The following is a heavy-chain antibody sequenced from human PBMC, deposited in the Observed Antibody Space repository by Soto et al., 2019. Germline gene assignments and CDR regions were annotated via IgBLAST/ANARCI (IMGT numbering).Heavy chain of an antibody. J-gene: IGHJ5*02. CDR3: AKGDNLGPKTGYAFDP. D-gene: IGHD5-12*01. CDR2: TYFRSKWYN. V-gene: IGHV6-1*01. CDR1: GNSVASNAAS. Sequence: SQRSSLTCVMFGNSVASNAASWNWIRQSPSRGLEWLGRTYFRSKWYNDYAVSVKSRIIINPDTSNNQFSLQLNSVTPEDTAVYFCAKGDNLGPKTGYAFDPWGQG.